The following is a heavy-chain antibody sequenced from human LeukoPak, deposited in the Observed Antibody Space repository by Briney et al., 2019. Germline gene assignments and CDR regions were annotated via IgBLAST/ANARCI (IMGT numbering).Heavy chain of an antibody. J-gene: IGHJ5*02. V-gene: IGHV1-2*02. CDR1: GYSFTDYY. CDR3: ARADFIDAGPYLIGP. D-gene: IGHD3-3*01. Sequence: GASVRVSCKTSGYSFTDYYIHWVRQAPGQGLEWMGWINTKSGRTSSARKFQGRVTMTRDPSITPVYMDMAWLTSDDTAIYFCARADFIDAGPYLIGPWGQGTLVTVSS. CDR2: INTKSGRT.